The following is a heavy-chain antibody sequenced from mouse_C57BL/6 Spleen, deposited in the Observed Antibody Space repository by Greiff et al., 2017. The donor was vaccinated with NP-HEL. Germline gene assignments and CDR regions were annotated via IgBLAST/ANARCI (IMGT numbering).Heavy chain of an antibody. CDR3: ARGGGIFTLFDY. CDR1: GYTFTSYW. Sequence: QVQLQQPGTELVKPGASVKLSCKASGYTFTSYWMHWVKQRPGQGLEWIGNINPSNGGTNYNEKFKSKATLTVDKASSTAYMQLSILTSEDSAVYYCARGGGIFTLFDYWGQGTTLTVSS. D-gene: IGHD1-1*02. CDR2: INPSNGGT. J-gene: IGHJ2*01. V-gene: IGHV1-53*01.